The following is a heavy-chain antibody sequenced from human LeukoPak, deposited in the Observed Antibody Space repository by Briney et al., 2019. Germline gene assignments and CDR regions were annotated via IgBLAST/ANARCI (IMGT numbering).Heavy chain of an antibody. Sequence: GGSLRLSCAASGFTFSSYGMHWVRQAPGKGPEWVAVIWYDGSNKYYADSVKGRFTISRDNSKNTLYLQMNSLRAEDTAVYYCAKDRETWGSSGFDYWGQGTLVTVPS. D-gene: IGHD7-27*01. CDR2: IWYDGSNK. V-gene: IGHV3-33*06. J-gene: IGHJ4*02. CDR1: GFTFSSYG. CDR3: AKDRETWGSSGFDY.